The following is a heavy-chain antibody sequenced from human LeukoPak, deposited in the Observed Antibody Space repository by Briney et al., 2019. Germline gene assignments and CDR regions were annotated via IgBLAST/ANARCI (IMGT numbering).Heavy chain of an antibody. CDR1: GDSINSYY. D-gene: IGHD3-16*02. CDR2: IYYTGNT. Sequence: SDTLSLTCTVSGDSINSYYGSWIRQPPRGGLEWVGYIYYTGNTNYNPSLKSRVTISIDTSKHQFSLKLSSVTAADTAMYYCARLYNHNWFDPWGQGTLVTVSS. CDR3: ARLYNHNWFDP. J-gene: IGHJ5*02. V-gene: IGHV4-59*07.